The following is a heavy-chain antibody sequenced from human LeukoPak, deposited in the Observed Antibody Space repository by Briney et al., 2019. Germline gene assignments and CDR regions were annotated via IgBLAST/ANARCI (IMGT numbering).Heavy chain of an antibody. CDR2: ISYDGSNK. J-gene: IGHJ1*01. CDR3: AKDQGIAVAGKETEYFQH. Sequence: GGSLRLSCAASGFTFSSYGMHWVRQAPGKGLEWVAVISYDGSNKYYADSVKGRFTISRDNSENTLYLQMNSLRAEDTAVYYCAKDQGIAVAGKETEYFQHWGQGTLVTVSS. D-gene: IGHD6-19*01. V-gene: IGHV3-30*18. CDR1: GFTFSSYG.